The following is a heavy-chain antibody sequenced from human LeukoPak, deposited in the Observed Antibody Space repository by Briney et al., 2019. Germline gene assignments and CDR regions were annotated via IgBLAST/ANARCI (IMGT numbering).Heavy chain of an antibody. CDR2: VMPLFGTP. CDR1: GGTFNNYA. D-gene: IGHD5-24*01. Sequence: SVKVSCKASGGTFNNYAISWVRQAPGQGPEWMGGVMPLFGTPSYAQKFQGRVTVITDDSTNTAYMEVSSLRYDDTAIYYCAATDGYIHRHPLYYLDYWGQGTLVIVS. V-gene: IGHV1-69*05. CDR3: AATDGYIHRHPLYYLDY. J-gene: IGHJ4*02.